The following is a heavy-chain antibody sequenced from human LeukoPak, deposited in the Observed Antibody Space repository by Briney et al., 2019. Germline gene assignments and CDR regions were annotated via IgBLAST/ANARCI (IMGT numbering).Heavy chain of an antibody. V-gene: IGHV3-30*01. J-gene: IGHJ4*02. Sequence: GRSLRLSCAASGFSFKRYAMHWVRQAPGKGLEWVAVISYHGNQKYYADSVKGRSTISRDSSQSTLYLHMNSLRPEDTAVYFCARDESLDYWGQGTLVTVSS. CDR1: GFSFKRYA. CDR2: ISYHGNQK. CDR3: ARDESLDY.